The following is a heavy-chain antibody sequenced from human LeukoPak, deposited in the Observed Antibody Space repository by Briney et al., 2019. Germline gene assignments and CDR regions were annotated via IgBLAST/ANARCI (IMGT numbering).Heavy chain of an antibody. J-gene: IGHJ4*02. Sequence: ASVKVSCKASGYTFTSYGISWVRQAPGQGLEWMGWISAYNGNTNYAQKLQGRVTMTTDTSTSTAYMELRSLRSDDTAVYYCARDQTPSPYCSGGSCYSDFDYWGQGTLVTVSS. V-gene: IGHV1-18*01. CDR3: ARDQTPSPYCSGGSCYSDFDY. CDR1: GYTFTSYG. D-gene: IGHD2-15*01. CDR2: ISAYNGNT.